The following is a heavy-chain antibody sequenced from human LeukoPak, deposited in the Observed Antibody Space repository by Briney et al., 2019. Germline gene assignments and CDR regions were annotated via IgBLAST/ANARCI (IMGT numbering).Heavy chain of an antibody. CDR3: ARGREAAASSFDY. V-gene: IGHV4-61*02. Sequence: SETLSLTCTVSGGSINSDSYYWSWIRQPAGKGLEWIGRIYTSGSTYYNPSLKSRVTISVDRSKNQFSLKLSSVTAADTAVYYCARGREAAASSFDYWGQGTLVTVSS. D-gene: IGHD1-26*01. J-gene: IGHJ4*02. CDR1: GGSINSDSYY. CDR2: IYTSGST.